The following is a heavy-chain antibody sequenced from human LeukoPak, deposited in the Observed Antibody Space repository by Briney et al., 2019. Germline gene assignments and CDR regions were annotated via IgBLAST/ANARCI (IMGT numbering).Heavy chain of an antibody. CDR2: ISAYNGNT. CDR3: ARVGSTVTTSLFDP. V-gene: IGHV1-18*01. J-gene: IGHJ5*02. D-gene: IGHD4-11*01. CDR1: GYTFTSYG. Sequence: ASVKVSCKASGYTFTSYGISWVRQAPGQGLEWMGWISAYNGNTNYAQKLQGRVTVTTDTSTSTAYMELRSLRSDDTAVYYCARVGSTVTTSLFDPWGQGTLVTVSS.